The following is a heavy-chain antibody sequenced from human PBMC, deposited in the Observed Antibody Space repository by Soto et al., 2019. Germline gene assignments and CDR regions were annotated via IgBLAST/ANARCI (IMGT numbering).Heavy chain of an antibody. J-gene: IGHJ6*02. V-gene: IGHV4-59*08. Sequence: SETLSLTCSVSGGSITSHYCSWFRQPPGKGLEWIGYIHHSGSTSYNPSLKSRVNMSVDTSKNQFSLKVNSVTAADTALYYCARQGFGQLHGLVDVWGPGTTVTVSS. CDR1: GGSITSHY. CDR3: ARQGFGQLHGLVDV. D-gene: IGHD3-10*01. CDR2: IHHSGST.